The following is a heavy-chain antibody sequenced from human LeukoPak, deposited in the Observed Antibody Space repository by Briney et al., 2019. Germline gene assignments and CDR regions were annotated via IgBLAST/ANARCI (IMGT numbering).Heavy chain of an antibody. Sequence: GGSLRLSCAASGFTLSSYAMSWVRQAPGKGLEWVSVIYSGGSTYYSDSVKGRFTISRDNSKNTLYLQMNSLRAEDTAVYYCARATGDSSGYYPLYYYYMDVWGKGTTVTISS. D-gene: IGHD3-22*01. CDR2: IYSGGST. CDR3: ARATGDSSGYYPLYYYYMDV. CDR1: GFTLSSYA. V-gene: IGHV3-66*01. J-gene: IGHJ6*03.